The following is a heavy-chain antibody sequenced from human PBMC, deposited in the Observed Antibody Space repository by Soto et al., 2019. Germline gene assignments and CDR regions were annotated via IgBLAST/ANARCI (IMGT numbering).Heavy chain of an antibody. CDR2: IYTGGDT. J-gene: IGHJ6*02. CDR1: GFIASTTF. D-gene: IGHD2-2*01. V-gene: IGHV3-53*01. CDR3: ARDQASTSDYGLDV. Sequence: GGSLRLSCAASGFIASTTFMCWVRQAPGKGLEWVSFIYTGGDTYYADSVKGRFTTSRDDSKNTVYPHMNSLRADDTAVYYCARDQASTSDYGLDVWGQGTTVTVSS.